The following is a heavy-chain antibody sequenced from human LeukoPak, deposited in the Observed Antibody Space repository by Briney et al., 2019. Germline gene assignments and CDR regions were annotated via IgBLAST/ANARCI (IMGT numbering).Heavy chain of an antibody. J-gene: IGHJ3*02. V-gene: IGHV3-20*01. CDR1: GFTFDDYG. CDR2: INWNGGST. D-gene: IGHD4-23*01. CDR3: ARMVNPAEAFDI. Sequence: PGGSLRLSCAASGFTFDDYGMSWVRQAPGKGLEWVSGINWNGGSTGYADSVKGRFTISRDNAKNSLYLQMNSLRAEDTALYHCARMVNPAEAFDIWGQGTMVTVSS.